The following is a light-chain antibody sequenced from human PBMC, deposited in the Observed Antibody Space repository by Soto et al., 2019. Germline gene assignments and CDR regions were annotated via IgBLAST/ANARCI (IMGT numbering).Light chain of an antibody. CDR2: GAS. V-gene: IGKV3-15*01. CDR1: QSINAH. J-gene: IGKJ1*01. CDR3: QQYKAWLWT. Sequence: EVVMTQSPATLSVSPGERVTLSCRASQSINAHLAWYQQKPGQAPRLLIHGASTRATGIPARFSGSGFGTVFILTISSLRAADFAVYYCQQYKAWLWTFGQETKVEIQ.